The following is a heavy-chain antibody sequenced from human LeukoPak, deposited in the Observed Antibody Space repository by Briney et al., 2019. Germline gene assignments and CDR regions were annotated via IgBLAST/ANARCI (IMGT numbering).Heavy chain of an antibody. CDR1: GGTFSSYA. CDR2: IIPIFGTA. J-gene: IGHJ4*02. Sequence: SVKVSCKASGGTFSSYAISWVRQAPGQGLEWMGGIIPIFGTANYAQKFQGRVTITADESTSTAYMELSSLRSEDTAVYYCARSVVAAPWPFDYWGQGTLVTVSS. CDR3: ARSVVAAPWPFDY. V-gene: IGHV1-69*01. D-gene: IGHD2-15*01.